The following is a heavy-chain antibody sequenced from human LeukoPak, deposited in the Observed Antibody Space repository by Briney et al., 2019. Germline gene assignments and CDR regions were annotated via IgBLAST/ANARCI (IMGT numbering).Heavy chain of an antibody. CDR1: GGTFSSYA. V-gene: IGHV1-69*04. J-gene: IGHJ6*02. D-gene: IGHD2-21*01. CDR2: IIPILGIA. CDR3: ARSYEEDNYYYYYGMDV. Sequence: GASVKVSCKASGGTFSSYAISWVRQAPGQGLEWMGRIIPILGIANYAQKFQGRVTITADKSTSTAYMELSSLRSEDTAVCYCARSYEEDNYYYYYGMDVWGQGTTVTVSS.